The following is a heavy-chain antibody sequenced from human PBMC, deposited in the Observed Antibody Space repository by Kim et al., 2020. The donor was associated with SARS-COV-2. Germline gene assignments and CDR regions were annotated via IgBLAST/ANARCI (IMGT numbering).Heavy chain of an antibody. Sequence: GGSLRLSCAASGFTFSSSNMNWVRQAPGKGLEWVAYISCSGNDIYYADSVKGRFTLSRDNANNSLYLQMDSLRDEDTAVYYCEKDRGVTPIIEISYGMDVWGQGTPVTVSS. CDR1: GFTFSSSN. V-gene: IGHV3-48*02. CDR3: EKDRGVTPIIEISYGMDV. D-gene: IGHD2-21*02. CDR2: ISCSGNDI. J-gene: IGHJ6*02.